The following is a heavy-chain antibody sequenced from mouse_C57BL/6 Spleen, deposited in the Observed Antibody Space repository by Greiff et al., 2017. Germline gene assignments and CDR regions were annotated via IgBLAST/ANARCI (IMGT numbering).Heavy chain of an antibody. V-gene: IGHV1-50*01. CDR3: ARKERLGYWYFDV. CDR1: GYTFTSYW. Sequence: VQLQQPGAELVKPGASVKLSCKASGYTFTSYWMQWVKQRPGQGLEWIGEIDPSDSYTNYNQKFKGKATLTVDTSYSTAYMQLSSLTSEDSAVYYCARKERLGYWYFDVWGTGTTVTVSS. J-gene: IGHJ1*03. CDR2: IDPSDSYT.